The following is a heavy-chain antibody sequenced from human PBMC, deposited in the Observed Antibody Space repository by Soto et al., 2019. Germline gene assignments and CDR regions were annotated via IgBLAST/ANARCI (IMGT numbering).Heavy chain of an antibody. J-gene: IGHJ6*02. Sequence: SVKVSFKASGGTFSSYAISWVRQAPGQGLEWMGGIIPIFGTANYAQKFQGRVTITADESTSTAYMELSSLRSGDTAVYYCAVILFPSRAARDYYYYGMDVWGQGTTVTVSS. V-gene: IGHV1-69*13. D-gene: IGHD6-6*01. CDR3: AVILFPSRAARDYYYYGMDV. CDR1: GGTFSSYA. CDR2: IIPIFGTA.